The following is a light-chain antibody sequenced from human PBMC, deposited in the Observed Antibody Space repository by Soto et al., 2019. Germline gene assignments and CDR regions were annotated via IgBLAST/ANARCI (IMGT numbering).Light chain of an antibody. CDR1: SSNIGNGY. CDR2: NNG. V-gene: IGLV1-51*01. CDR3: GTWDSSLSAVV. Sequence: QSVLTQPPSVSAAPGQRVTISCAGSSSNIGNGYISWYQQLPGTAPKLLIYNNGQRPSGIPDRFSGSKSGTSATLGITGLQTGDEADYYCGTWDSSLSAVVFGGGTKLNVL. J-gene: IGLJ3*02.